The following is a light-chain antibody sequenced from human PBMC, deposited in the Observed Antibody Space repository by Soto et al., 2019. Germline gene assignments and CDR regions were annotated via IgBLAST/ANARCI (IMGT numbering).Light chain of an antibody. CDR2: GAS. Sequence: DIVLTPSTGTLSLSPAERATLSFRASQRVSSASLAWYRQNPGQAPRLLIYGASLRATGITDRFSGSGSGTDFTLTISRLEPEDFAVYYCQQYGSSPPLTVGGGTKVDIK. CDR1: QRVSSAS. CDR3: QQYGSSPPLT. V-gene: IGKV3-20*01. J-gene: IGKJ4*01.